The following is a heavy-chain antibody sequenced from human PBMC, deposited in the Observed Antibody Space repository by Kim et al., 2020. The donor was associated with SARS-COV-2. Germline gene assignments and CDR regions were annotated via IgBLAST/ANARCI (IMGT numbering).Heavy chain of an antibody. D-gene: IGHD4-17*01. J-gene: IGHJ5*02. Sequence: ASVKVSCKASGYTFTSYAMHWMRQAPGQRLEWMGWINAGNGNTKYSQKFQGRVTITRDTSASTAYMELSSLRSEDTAVYYCASASYTDYGDYEANERNDAAWLDPWGQGTLVTVSS. CDR3: ASASYTDYGDYEANERNDAAWLDP. CDR2: INAGNGNT. CDR1: GYTFTSYA. V-gene: IGHV1-3*01.